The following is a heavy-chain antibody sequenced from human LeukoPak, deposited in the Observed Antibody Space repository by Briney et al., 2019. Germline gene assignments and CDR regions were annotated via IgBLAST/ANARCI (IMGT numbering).Heavy chain of an antibody. CDR3: ATGLGLGSYLSDAFDI. D-gene: IGHD3-10*01. V-gene: IGHV3-23*01. Sequence: GGSLRLSCAASGFILSSYAISWVRQAPGKGLEWVSGISSSGGSTYYADSVKGRFTISRDNSENTLYLQMNSLRAEDTAVYYCATGLGLGSYLSDAFDIWGQGTMVTVSS. CDR1: GFILSSYA. CDR2: ISSSGGST. J-gene: IGHJ3*02.